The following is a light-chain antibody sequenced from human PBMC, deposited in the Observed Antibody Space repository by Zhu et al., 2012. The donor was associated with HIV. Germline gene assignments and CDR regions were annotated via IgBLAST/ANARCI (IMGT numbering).Light chain of an antibody. CDR3: QQFNSYPFT. CDR2: AAS. J-gene: IGKJ3*01. CDR1: QGIGSY. V-gene: IGKV1-9*01. Sequence: DIQLTQSPSFLSASVGDRVTITCRASQGIGSYLAWYQQKPGKAPEVLIYAASVLRSGVPSRFSGSGSGTEFTLTITGLQSEDFATYYCQQFNSYPFTFGPGTKVAIK.